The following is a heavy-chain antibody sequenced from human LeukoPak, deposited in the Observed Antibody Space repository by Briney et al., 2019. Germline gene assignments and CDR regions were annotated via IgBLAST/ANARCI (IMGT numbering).Heavy chain of an antibody. Sequence: SVTVSCTASGGTFSSYAISWVRQAPGQGLEWMGGIIPIFGTANYAQKFQGRVTITEDESTSTAYMELSSLRSEDTAVYYCARVAGWTVTTAAFDIWGQGTMVTVSS. D-gene: IGHD4-17*01. CDR3: ARVAGWTVTTAAFDI. CDR1: GGTFSSYA. CDR2: IIPIFGTA. V-gene: IGHV1-69*01. J-gene: IGHJ3*02.